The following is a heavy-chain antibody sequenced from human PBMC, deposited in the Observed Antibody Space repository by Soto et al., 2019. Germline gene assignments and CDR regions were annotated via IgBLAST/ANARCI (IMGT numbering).Heavy chain of an antibody. CDR3: ARDASIAVAGTCDY. CDR2: IWYDGSNK. Sequence: PGGSLRLSCAASGFTFSSYGMHWVRQAPGKGLEWVAVIWYDGSNKYYADSVKGRFTISRDNSKNTLYLQMNSLRAEDTAVYYCARDASIAVAGTCDYWGQGTLVTVSS. V-gene: IGHV3-33*01. J-gene: IGHJ4*02. CDR1: GFTFSSYG. D-gene: IGHD6-19*01.